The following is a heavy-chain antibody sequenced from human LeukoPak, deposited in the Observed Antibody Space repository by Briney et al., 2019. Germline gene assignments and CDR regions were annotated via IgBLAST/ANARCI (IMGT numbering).Heavy chain of an antibody. CDR2: IYSGGST. CDR1: GFTVSSNY. CDR3: ATPYHYYYDSSGYYSRAFDI. V-gene: IGHV3-53*01. D-gene: IGHD3-22*01. J-gene: IGHJ3*02. Sequence: GGSLRLSCAASGFTVSSNYMSWVRQAPGKGLEWVSVIYSGGSTYYADSVKGRFTISRDNSKNTLYLQMNSLRAEDTAVYYCATPYHYYYDSSGYYSRAFDIWGQGTMVTVPS.